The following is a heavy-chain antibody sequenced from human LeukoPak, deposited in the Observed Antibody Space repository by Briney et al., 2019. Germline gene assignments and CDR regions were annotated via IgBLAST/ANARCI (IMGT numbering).Heavy chain of an antibody. CDR3: ARDSLWFGEY. D-gene: IGHD3-10*01. Sequence: GGSLRLSCAASGFTFDDYAMHWVRQAPGKGLEWVSGISWNSGSIGYADSVKGRFTISRDNAKNSLYLQMNSLRAEDTALYYCARDSLWFGEYWGQGTLVTVSS. CDR1: GFTFDDYA. V-gene: IGHV3-9*01. J-gene: IGHJ4*02. CDR2: ISWNSGSI.